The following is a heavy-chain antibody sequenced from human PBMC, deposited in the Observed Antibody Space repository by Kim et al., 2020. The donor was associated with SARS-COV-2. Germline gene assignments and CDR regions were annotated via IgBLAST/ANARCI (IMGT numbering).Heavy chain of an antibody. CDR3: ARDQVGTTLLLFDY. J-gene: IGHJ4*02. CDR1: GLTLSIYA. D-gene: IGHD2-15*01. V-gene: IGHV3-23*01. CDR2: ISGSGGST. Sequence: GGSLRLSCAASGLTLSIYAMNWVRQAPGKGLEWVSAISGSGGSTNYADSVKGRFTISRDNSKNPLYLQMDSLRAEDTAVYYCARDQVGTTLLLFDYWGQGALVTVSS.